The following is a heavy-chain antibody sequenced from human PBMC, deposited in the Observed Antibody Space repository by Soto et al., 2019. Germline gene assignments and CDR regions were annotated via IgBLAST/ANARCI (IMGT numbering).Heavy chain of an antibody. D-gene: IGHD3-22*01. CDR3: ARDHGRGYDDSSGYDTYVDY. Sequence: QVQLVESGGGVVQPGRSLRLSCAASGFTFSSYGMHWVRQAPGKGLEWVAVIWYDGSNKYYADSVKGRFTISRDNSKNTLDMQMNSRSAGGGGVYCCARDHGRGYDDSSGYDTYVDYWGQGTLVTVSS. J-gene: IGHJ4*02. CDR1: GFTFSSYG. V-gene: IGHV3-33*01. CDR2: IWYDGSNK.